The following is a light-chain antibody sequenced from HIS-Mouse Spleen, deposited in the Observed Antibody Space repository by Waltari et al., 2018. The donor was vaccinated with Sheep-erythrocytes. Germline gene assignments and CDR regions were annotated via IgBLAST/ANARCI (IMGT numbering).Light chain of an antibody. V-gene: IGLV2-11*01. Sequence: QSALTQPRSVSGSPGQSVTISCTAPSRDFGGYNFVSWYQQHPGKAPKLMIYDVSKRPSGVPDRFSGSKSGNTASLTISGLQAEDEADYYCCSYAGSYNHVFATGTKVTVL. CDR2: DVS. J-gene: IGLJ1*01. CDR3: CSYAGSYNHV. CDR1: SRDFGGYNF.